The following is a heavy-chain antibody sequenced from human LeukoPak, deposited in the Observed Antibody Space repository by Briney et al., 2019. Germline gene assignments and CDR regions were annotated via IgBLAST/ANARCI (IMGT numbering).Heavy chain of an antibody. CDR3: ARGGRSSSWYWAY. Sequence: GCSLRVSCAASRFTVSNYWMTWVRPAPAKGVAGVAKIKKDGSEKYYVGSVKGRFTISRDNAKNSLYLQMNSLRAEDTAVYYGARGGRSSSWYWAYWGQGTLVTVSS. D-gene: IGHD6-13*01. J-gene: IGHJ4*02. V-gene: IGHV3-7*01. CDR2: IKKDGSEK. CDR1: RFTVSNYW.